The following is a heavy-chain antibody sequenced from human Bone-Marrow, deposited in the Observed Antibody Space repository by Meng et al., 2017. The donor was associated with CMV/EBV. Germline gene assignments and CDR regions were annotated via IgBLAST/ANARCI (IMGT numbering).Heavy chain of an antibody. CDR1: INTVTNSF. Sequence: ASVKVSCKASINTVTNSFFHWVRQAPGQGLEWMARINPSGDSSTYAQKFQGRVTMTRDTSTTTVYLDLTSLTTDDTAVYYCARDRPGEDKWDWGQGTLVTVSS. J-gene: IGHJ4*02. D-gene: IGHD4-17*01. V-gene: IGHV1-46*01. CDR3: ARDRPGEDKWD. CDR2: INPSGDSS.